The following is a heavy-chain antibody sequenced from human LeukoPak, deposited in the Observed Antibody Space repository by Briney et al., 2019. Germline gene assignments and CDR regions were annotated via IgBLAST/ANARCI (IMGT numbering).Heavy chain of an antibody. CDR1: GFTFSSYW. V-gene: IGHV3-7*03. J-gene: IGHJ4*02. Sequence: GGSLRLSCAASGFTFSSYWMSWVRQAPGKGLEWVANIKQDGSEKYYVDSVKGRFTISRDNAKNSLYLQMNSLRAEDTALYYCAKDIGSSWYDGPFDYWGQGTLVTVSS. D-gene: IGHD6-13*01. CDR2: IKQDGSEK. CDR3: AKDIGSSWYDGPFDY.